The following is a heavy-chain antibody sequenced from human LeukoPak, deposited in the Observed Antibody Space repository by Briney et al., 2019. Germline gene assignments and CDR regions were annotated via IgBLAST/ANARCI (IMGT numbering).Heavy chain of an antibody. D-gene: IGHD5-18*01. CDR2: IWYDGTNK. J-gene: IGHJ4*02. Sequence: GGSLRLSCAASGFSFSSYGMHWVRQAPGKGLEWVAVIWYDGTNKYYADSVKGRFTISRDNSKNTLYLQMNSLRAEDTAVYYCARHQRGFSYSKHYFDYWGQGPLVTVSS. V-gene: IGHV3-33*01. CDR1: GFSFSSYG. CDR3: ARHQRGFSYSKHYFDY.